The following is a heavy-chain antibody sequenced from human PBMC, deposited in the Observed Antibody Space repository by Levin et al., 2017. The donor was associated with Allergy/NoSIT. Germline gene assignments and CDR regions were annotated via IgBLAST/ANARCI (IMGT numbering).Heavy chain of an antibody. CDR2: ISGSGGST. D-gene: IGHD4-11*01. J-gene: IGHJ4*02. CDR3: AKETTVTTRTGFDY. Sequence: GESLKISCAASGFTFSNYAMSWVRQAPGEGLEWVSTISGSGGSTYYADSVEGRFTISRDKSKNTLYLQMNSLRAEDTAVYYCAKETTVTTRTGFDYWGQGTLVTVSS. CDR1: GFTFSNYA. V-gene: IGHV3-23*01.